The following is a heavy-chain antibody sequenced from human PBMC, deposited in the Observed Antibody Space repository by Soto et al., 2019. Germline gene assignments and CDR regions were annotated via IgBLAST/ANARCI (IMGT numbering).Heavy chain of an antibody. CDR2: ISAYNGNT. CDR1: CYSFTSYD. CDR3: AREPVRYYGSGSYLLSGMDV. Sequence: ASVQVSCKGSCYSFTSYDISWVREAPGQGLEWMGWISAYNGNTNYAQKLQGRVTMTTDTSTSTAYMELRSLRSDDTAVYYCAREPVRYYGSGSYLLSGMDVWGQGTTVTVSS. V-gene: IGHV1-18*04. D-gene: IGHD3-10*01. J-gene: IGHJ6*02.